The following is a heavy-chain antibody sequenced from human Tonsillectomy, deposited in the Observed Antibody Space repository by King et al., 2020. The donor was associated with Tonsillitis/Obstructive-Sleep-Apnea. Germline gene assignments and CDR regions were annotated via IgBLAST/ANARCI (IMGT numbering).Heavy chain of an antibody. Sequence: EVQLVESGGDLVKPGRSLRLSCTTSGFNFGDYAVTWFRQAPGKGLEWVGCIGSKAYGGTTEFAASVKGRFSISRDDSKSIAYLQMNSLKTDDTALYYCTTPIFEKGDYYYHMDVWGKGTTVTVSS. CDR3: TTPIFEKGDYYYHMDV. CDR1: GFNFGDYA. J-gene: IGHJ6*03. CDR2: IGSKAYGGTT. V-gene: IGHV3-49*05. D-gene: IGHD3-3*01.